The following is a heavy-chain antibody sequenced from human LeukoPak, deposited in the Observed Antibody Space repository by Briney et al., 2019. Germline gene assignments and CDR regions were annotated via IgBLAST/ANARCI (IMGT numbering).Heavy chain of an antibody. D-gene: IGHD3-10*01. V-gene: IGHV1-18*01. Sequence: ASVKVSCKASGYTFTSYGISWVRQAPGQGLEWMGWISGYNGNTNYAQNLQGRVTMTTDTYTSTVYMELRSLRSDDTAVYYCAREVQDYYGSGSLTLYYMDVWGKGTTVTISS. CDR2: ISGYNGNT. J-gene: IGHJ6*03. CDR3: AREVQDYYGSGSLTLYYMDV. CDR1: GYTFTSYG.